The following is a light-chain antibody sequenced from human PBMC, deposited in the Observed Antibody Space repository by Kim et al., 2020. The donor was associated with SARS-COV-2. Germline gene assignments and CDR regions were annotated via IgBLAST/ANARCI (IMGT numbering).Light chain of an antibody. J-gene: IGKJ4*01. CDR2: GAS. CDR3: QQYGSSPRLT. CDR1: QSVSLSY. Sequence: PGERPTRPCRVGQSVSLSYLAWYQQKPGQAPRLLIYGASSRATGIPDRFSGSGSGTDFTLTISRLEPEDFAVYYCQQYGSSPRLTFGGGTKVDIK. V-gene: IGKV3-20*01.